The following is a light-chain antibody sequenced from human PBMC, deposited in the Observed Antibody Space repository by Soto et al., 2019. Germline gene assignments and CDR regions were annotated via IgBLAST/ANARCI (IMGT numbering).Light chain of an antibody. CDR3: QQRYTLIT. Sequence: ELVRTQAPGTLSVSPGERVSLSCKASQSVGTSLAWYQQKPGEAPRLLIYGASTRADDIPARFSGSGSGTDFTLTISSLEPEDFAVYYCQQRYTLITFGPGTKVDIK. V-gene: IGKV3D-15*01. CDR2: GAS. CDR1: QSVGTS. J-gene: IGKJ3*01.